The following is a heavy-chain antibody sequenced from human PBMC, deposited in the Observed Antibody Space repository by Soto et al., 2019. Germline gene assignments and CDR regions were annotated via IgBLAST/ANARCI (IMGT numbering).Heavy chain of an antibody. CDR3: ARGLLASVQH. CDR1: GYTFTSYG. D-gene: IGHD3-3*02. J-gene: IGHJ1*01. CDR2: INAGNGNT. Sequence: ASVKVSCKASGYTFTSYGISWVRQAPGQRLEWMGWINAGNGNTKYSQKFQGRVTITRDTSASTAYMELSSLRSEDTAVYYCARGLLASVQHWGQGTLVTVSS. V-gene: IGHV1-3*01.